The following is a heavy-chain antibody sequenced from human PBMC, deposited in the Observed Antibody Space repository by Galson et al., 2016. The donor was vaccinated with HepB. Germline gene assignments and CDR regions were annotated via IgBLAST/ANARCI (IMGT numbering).Heavy chain of an antibody. V-gene: IGHV1-46*01. D-gene: IGHD3-16*01. Sequence: SVKVSCKASGYNFITYYIHWVRQAPGQGPEWMGIINPGGGFTTYAQEFQDRVTMTRDTSTSTVYMDLSSLRSEDTAIYCCARALKGAGMITWGQGTLVAVSS. J-gene: IGHJ5*02. CDR3: ARALKGAGMIT. CDR2: INPGGGFT. CDR1: GYNFITYY.